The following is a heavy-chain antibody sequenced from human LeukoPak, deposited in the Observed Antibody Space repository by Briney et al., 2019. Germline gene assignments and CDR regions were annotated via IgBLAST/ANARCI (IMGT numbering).Heavy chain of an antibody. CDR1: GGSTSSSDYY. D-gene: IGHD2-21*01. CDR3: ARHLNNCGDDCYIFDY. J-gene: IGHJ4*02. V-gene: IGHV4-39*01. CDR2: IRYNGNT. Sequence: PSETLSLTCTVSGGSTSSSDYYWGWIRQPPDEGLEWIASIRYNGNTYHNPSLKSRATISVDTSKNQFSLKVNSVTAADTAVYYCARHLNNCGDDCYIFDYWGQGTLVTVSS.